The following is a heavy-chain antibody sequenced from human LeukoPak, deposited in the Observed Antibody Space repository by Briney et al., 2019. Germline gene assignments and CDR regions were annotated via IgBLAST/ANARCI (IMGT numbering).Heavy chain of an antibody. CDR3: ARDFYGDDGHHPFDY. CDR1: GGSTINYY. J-gene: IGHJ4*02. D-gene: IGHD2/OR15-2a*01. CDR2: IYASGST. Sequence: SETLSLTCSVSGGSTINYYWNWLRQPAGKGLEWIGRIYASGSTNYNPSLKSRITISMDKSKNHFSLNLKSVTAADTAFYYCARDFYGDDGHHPFDYWGQGIQVTVSS. V-gene: IGHV4-4*07.